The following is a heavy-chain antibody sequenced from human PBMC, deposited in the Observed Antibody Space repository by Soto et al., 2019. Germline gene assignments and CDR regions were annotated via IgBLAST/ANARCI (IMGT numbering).Heavy chain of an antibody. V-gene: IGHV3-21*01. J-gene: IGHJ4*02. CDR3: ARSGEYSGRYNDY. CDR1: GFSFSSYS. CDR2: ISSSSTYI. D-gene: IGHD1-26*01. Sequence: GGSLRLSCAASGFSFSSYSMNWVRQAPGKGLEWVSSISSSSTYIYYADSMKGRFTISRDNAKNSLYLQMNSLRAEDTAVYYCARSGEYSGRYNDYWGQGTLVTVSS.